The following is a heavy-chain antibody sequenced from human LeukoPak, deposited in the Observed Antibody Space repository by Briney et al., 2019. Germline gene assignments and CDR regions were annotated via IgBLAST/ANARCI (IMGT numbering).Heavy chain of an antibody. V-gene: IGHV4-30-4*01. CDR3: ARGGMVVVVAATSGFDP. Sequence: PSETLSLTCTVSGGSISSGDYYWSWIRQPPGKGLEWIGCIYYSGSTYYNPSLKSRVTISVDTSKNQFSLKLSSVTAADTAVYYCARGGMVVVVAATSGFDPWGQGTLVTVSS. J-gene: IGHJ5*02. CDR2: IYYSGST. D-gene: IGHD2-15*01. CDR1: GGSISSGDYY.